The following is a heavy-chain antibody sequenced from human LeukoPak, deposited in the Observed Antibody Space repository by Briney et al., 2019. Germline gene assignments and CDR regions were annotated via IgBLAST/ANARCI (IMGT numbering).Heavy chain of an antibody. V-gene: IGHV3-9*01. D-gene: IGHD3-3*01. J-gene: IGHJ4*02. CDR1: GFTFDDYA. Sequence: GRSLRLSRAASGFTFDDYAMPWVRQAPGKGLEWVSGISWNSGSIGYADSVKGRFTISRDNAKNSLYLQMNSLRAEDTALYYCAKDCYDFWSGSDYWGQGTLVTVSS. CDR2: ISWNSGSI. CDR3: AKDCYDFWSGSDY.